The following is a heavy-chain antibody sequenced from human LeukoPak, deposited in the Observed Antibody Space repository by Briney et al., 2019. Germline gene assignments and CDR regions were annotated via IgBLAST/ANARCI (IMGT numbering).Heavy chain of an antibody. CDR1: GYTFTSYD. D-gene: IGHD6-19*01. CDR2: MDPTSGNT. J-gene: IGHJ6*02. V-gene: IGHV1-8*01. CDR3: ARGMQWLENYYYGMDV. Sequence: ASVKVSCKASGYTFTSYDINWVRQATGQGLEWMGLMDPTSGNTGYAQKVQGRVTMTRNTSISTAYMELSSLRSEDTAVYSCARGMQWLENYYYGMDVWGQGTTVTVSS.